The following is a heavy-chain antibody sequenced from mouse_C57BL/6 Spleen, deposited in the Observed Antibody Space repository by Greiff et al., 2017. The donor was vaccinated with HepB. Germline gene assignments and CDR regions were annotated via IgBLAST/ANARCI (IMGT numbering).Heavy chain of an antibody. D-gene: IGHD2-12*01. CDR1: GYSITSGYF. CDR3: ARAQRRSAMDY. Sequence: EVQLQQSGPGLVKPSQSLSLTCSVSGYSITSGYFWNWIRQFPGNQLEWMGYISYDGSNNYNSSLKNRISITRDTSKNQFFLKLNSVTTEDTATYYCARAQRRSAMDYWGQGTSVTVSS. V-gene: IGHV3-6*01. J-gene: IGHJ4*01. CDR2: ISYDGSN.